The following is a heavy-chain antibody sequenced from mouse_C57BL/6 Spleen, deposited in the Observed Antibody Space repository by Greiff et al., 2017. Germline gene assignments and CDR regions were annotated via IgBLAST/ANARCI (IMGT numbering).Heavy chain of an antibody. D-gene: IGHD2-4*01. CDR1: GFNIKDDY. Sequence: VQLQQSGAELVRPGASVKLSCTASGFNIKDDYMHWVKQRPEQGLEWIGWIDPENGDTEYASKFQGKATITADTSSNTAYLQLSSLTSEDTAVYYCTSMITTGFAYWGQGTLVTVSA. CDR3: TSMITTGFAY. V-gene: IGHV14-4*01. J-gene: IGHJ3*01. CDR2: IDPENGDT.